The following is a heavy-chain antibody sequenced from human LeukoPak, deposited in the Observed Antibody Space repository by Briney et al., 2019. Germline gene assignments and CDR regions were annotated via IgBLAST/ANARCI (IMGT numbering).Heavy chain of an antibody. CDR1: GFTFSNYN. CDR2: ITSSGTYI. CDR3: AKDSWRSSSWYPRWFDP. Sequence: PGGSLRLSCAASGFTFSNYNMNWVRQAPGKAMDWVSSITSSGTYIFYADSVKGRFTISRDNAKNSLYLQMDSLGPEDTAVYYCAKDSWRSSSWYPRWFDPWGQGTLVTVSS. D-gene: IGHD6-13*01. J-gene: IGHJ5*02. V-gene: IGHV3-21*01.